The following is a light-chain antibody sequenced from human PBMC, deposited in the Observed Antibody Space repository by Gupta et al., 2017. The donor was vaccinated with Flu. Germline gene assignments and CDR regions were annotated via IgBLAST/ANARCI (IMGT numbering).Light chain of an antibody. J-gene: IGLJ2*01. CDR1: NIGSKS. Sequence: SYVLTQPPSVSVAPGQTARITCGENNIGSKSVHWYQQKPGQAPMLVVYDDSDRPSGIPQRFSGSNSGNTATLTISRVEAGDEADYFCQVWDRGSDEVVFGGGTKLTVL. CDR3: QVWDRGSDEVV. V-gene: IGLV3-21*02. CDR2: DDS.